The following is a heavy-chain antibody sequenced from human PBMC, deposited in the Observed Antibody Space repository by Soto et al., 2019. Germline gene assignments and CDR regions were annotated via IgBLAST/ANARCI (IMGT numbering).Heavy chain of an antibody. D-gene: IGHD3-10*01. CDR1: GFTFCSYA. V-gene: IGHV3-30-3*01. Sequence: LRLSCAASGFTFCSYAMHWVRQAPGKGLEWVAVISYDGSNKYYADSVKGRLTISRDNSKNTLYLQMNSLRAEDTAVYYCARGCGRRYYYGSGSHYFDYGGQGTLVTVS. CDR3: ARGCGRRYYYGSGSHYFDY. CDR2: ISYDGSNK. J-gene: IGHJ4*02.